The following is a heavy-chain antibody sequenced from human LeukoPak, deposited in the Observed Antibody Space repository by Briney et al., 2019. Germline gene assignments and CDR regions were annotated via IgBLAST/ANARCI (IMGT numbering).Heavy chain of an antibody. D-gene: IGHD2-21*01. CDR2: INPNSGGT. CDR1: GGTFSSYA. Sequence: ASVKVSCKASGGTFSSYAISWVRQAPGQGLEWMGWINPNSGGTNYAQKFQGRVTMTRDTSISTAYMELSRLRSDDTAVYYCARHCGGVCYREGDAFDIWGQGTMVTVSS. V-gene: IGHV1-2*02. CDR3: ARHCGGVCYREGDAFDI. J-gene: IGHJ3*02.